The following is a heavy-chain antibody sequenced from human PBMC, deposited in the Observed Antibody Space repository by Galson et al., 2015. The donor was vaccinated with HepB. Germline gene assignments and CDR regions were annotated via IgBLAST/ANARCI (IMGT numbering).Heavy chain of an antibody. V-gene: IGHV4-4*07. J-gene: IGHJ4*02. CDR3: VREGFLSGFDL. D-gene: IGHD3-3*01. Sequence: NSNASLKSRVTQSIDMSKNQFTLKLSSVTAADTAVYYCVREGFLSGFDLWGQGTVVSVSS.